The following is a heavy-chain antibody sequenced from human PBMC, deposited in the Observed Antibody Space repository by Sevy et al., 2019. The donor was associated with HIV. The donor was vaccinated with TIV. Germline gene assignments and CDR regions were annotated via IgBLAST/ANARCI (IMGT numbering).Heavy chain of an antibody. CDR1: GFTFAKYS. V-gene: IGHV3-23*01. Sequence: GGSLRLSCAASGFTFAKYSMSWVRQAPGKGLEWVSTFSFGCGRINYADSVKGRFTISRDDSKNTLFLQMNSLRAEDTATYFCARGGCTQPHEYWGQGTLVTVSS. J-gene: IGHJ4*02. D-gene: IGHD2-8*01. CDR3: ARGGCTQPHEY. CDR2: FSFGCGRI.